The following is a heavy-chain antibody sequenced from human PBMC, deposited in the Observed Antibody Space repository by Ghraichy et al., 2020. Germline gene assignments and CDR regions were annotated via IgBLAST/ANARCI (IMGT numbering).Heavy chain of an antibody. CDR1: GLMFSPNT. CDR2: ISSSTRYI. J-gene: IGHJ6*02. D-gene: IGHD6-19*01. CDR3: SRGGGAGTPVLYHMDV. Sequence: GWSLRLSCVASGLMFSPNTMNWVRQAPGKGLECVSSISSSTRYIYYADSVKGRFTISRDNAQNSLYLQMNSLRAEDTAVYYCSRGGGAGTPVLYHMDVWGLGTTVTVSS. V-gene: IGHV3-21*01.